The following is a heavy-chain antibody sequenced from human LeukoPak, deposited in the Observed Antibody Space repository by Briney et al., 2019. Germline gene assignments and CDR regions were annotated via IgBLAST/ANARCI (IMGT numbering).Heavy chain of an antibody. CDR1: GGSISSGGYY. V-gene: IGHV4-30-2*01. CDR2: IYHSGST. Sequence: SETLSLTCTVSGGSISSGGYYWSWIRQPPGKGLEWIGYIYHSGSTYYNPSLKSRVTISVDRSKNQFSLKLSSVTAADTAVYYCARETLRYSSGWTVFDYWGQGTLVTVSS. J-gene: IGHJ4*02. CDR3: ARETLRYSSGWTVFDY. D-gene: IGHD6-19*01.